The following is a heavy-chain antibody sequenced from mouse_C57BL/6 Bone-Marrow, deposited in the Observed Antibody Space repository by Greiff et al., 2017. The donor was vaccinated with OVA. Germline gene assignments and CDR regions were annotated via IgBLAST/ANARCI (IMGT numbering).Heavy chain of an antibody. V-gene: IGHV10-3*01. D-gene: IGHD1-1*01. CDR3: VRDTITSVVEEGYWYFDV. CDR1: GFTFNTYA. Sequence: EVQLVESGGGLVQPKGSLKLSCAASGFTFNTYAMHWVRQAPGKGLEWVARIRSKSSNYATYYADSVKDRFTISRDDSQSMIYVQMNNLKTEDTARYFCVRDTITSVVEEGYWYFDVWGTGTTVTVSS. J-gene: IGHJ1*03. CDR2: IRSKSSNYAT.